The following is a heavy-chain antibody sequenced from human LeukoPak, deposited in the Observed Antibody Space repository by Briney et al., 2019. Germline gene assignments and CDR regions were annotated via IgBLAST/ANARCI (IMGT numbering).Heavy chain of an antibody. CDR2: IYTSGST. CDR3: ARGDRRGNMITFGGVRRLNWFDP. J-gene: IGHJ5*02. Sequence: SETLSLTCTVSGGSIGSGSYYWRWIRQPAGKGLEWIGRIYTSGSTNYNPSLKSRVTISVDTSKNQFSLKLSSVTAADTAVYYCARGDRRGNMITFGGVRRLNWFDPWGQGTLVTVSS. V-gene: IGHV4-61*02. D-gene: IGHD3-16*01. CDR1: GGSIGSGSYY.